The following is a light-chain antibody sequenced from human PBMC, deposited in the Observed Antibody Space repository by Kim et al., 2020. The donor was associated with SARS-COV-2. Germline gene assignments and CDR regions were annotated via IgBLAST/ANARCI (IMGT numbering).Light chain of an antibody. V-gene: IGKV1-39*01. CDR2: AAS. CDR1: QSISSY. Sequence: DIQMTQSPSSLSASVGDRVTITCRVSQSISSYLNWYQQKPGKAPKLLIYAASSLQSGVPSRFSGSGSGTDFTLTISSLQREDFATYYCQQSYSTPPYTFGQGTKLEI. J-gene: IGKJ2*01. CDR3: QQSYSTPPYT.